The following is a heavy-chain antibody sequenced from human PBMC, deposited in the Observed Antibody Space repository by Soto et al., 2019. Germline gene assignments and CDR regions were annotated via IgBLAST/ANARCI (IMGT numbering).Heavy chain of an antibody. J-gene: IGHJ6*02. V-gene: IGHV1-2*04. CDR2: INPNSGGT. Sequence: ASVKVSCNASGYTFTGYYMHWVRQAPGQGLEWMGWINPNSGGTNYAQKFQGWVTMTRDTSISTAYMELSRLRSDDTAVYYCARDAGSYYGYYYYYGMDVWGQGTTVTVSS. D-gene: IGHD3-10*01. CDR1: GYTFTGYY. CDR3: ARDAGSYYGYYYYYGMDV.